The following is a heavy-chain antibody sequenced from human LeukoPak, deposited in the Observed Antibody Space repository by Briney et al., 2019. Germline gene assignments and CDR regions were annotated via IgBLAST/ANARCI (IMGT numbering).Heavy chain of an antibody. CDR1: GFTFSNYA. CDR2: ISYDGSNK. CDR3: AKGWDFWSGKYYFDY. J-gene: IGHJ4*02. V-gene: IGHV3-30*18. Sequence: GGSLRLSCAASGFTFSNYAMIWVRQAPARGLEWVAVISYDGSNKYYADSVKGRFTISRDNSKNTLYLQMNSLRAEDTAVYYCAKGWDFWSGKYYFDYWGQGTLVTVSS. D-gene: IGHD3-3*01.